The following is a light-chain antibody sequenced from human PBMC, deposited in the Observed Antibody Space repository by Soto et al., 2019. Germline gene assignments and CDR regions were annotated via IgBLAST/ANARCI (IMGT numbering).Light chain of an antibody. CDR2: AAS. V-gene: IGKV1-9*01. J-gene: IGKJ5*01. CDR1: QGIDSS. CDR3: QPLHDYPIT. Sequence: ILLTQSPSPLSASVGDRVTITGMASQGIDSSFAWYQEKPGKAPKLLIYAASSLQSGVPSRFSGSGSGTDFTLTISSLQPEDFATYYCQPLHDYPITVGPGTRLEIK.